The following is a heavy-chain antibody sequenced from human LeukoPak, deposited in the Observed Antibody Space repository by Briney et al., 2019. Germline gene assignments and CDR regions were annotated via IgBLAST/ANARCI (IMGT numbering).Heavy chain of an antibody. CDR3: TTDGGFWSGYSYFDY. V-gene: IGHV3-73*01. J-gene: IGHJ4*02. D-gene: IGHD3-3*01. Sequence: GGPLRLSCAASGFTFSGSAMHWVRQASGKGLEWVGRIRSKANSYATAYAASVKGRFTISRDDSKNTAYLQMNSLKTEDTAVYYCTTDGGFWSGYSYFDYWGQGTLVTVSS. CDR2: IRSKANSYAT. CDR1: GFTFSGSA.